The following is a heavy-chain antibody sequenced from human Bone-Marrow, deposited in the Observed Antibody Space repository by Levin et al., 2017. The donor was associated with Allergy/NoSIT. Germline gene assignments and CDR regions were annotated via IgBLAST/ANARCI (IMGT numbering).Heavy chain of an antibody. CDR2: ISPRTGGT. V-gene: IGHV1-2*02. CDR3: ARIEGGGVATVGD. CDR1: GYPFTDYY. Sequence: GASVKVSCKASGYPFTDYYIHWVRHAPGQGLEWMGWISPRTGGTIYAQKFQGRVTMTTDTSTTTAYMELTSLKSDDAAVYFCARIEGGGVATVGDWGQGTLVTVSS. J-gene: IGHJ4*02. D-gene: IGHD3-16*01.